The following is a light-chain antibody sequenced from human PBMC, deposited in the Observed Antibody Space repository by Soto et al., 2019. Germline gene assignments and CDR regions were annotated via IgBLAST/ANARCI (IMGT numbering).Light chain of an antibody. J-gene: IGLJ3*02. CDR2: SND. CDR1: NSNIGTNS. Sequence: QSVLTQPPSASGTPGQRVFTSCSGSNSNIGTNSVNWYQHLPGAAPKLLIYSNDQRPSGVPDRFSGSKSGTSASLAISGLQSEDEADYYCAAWDGSLNAWVFGGGTKVTVL. CDR3: AAWDGSLNAWV. V-gene: IGLV1-44*01.